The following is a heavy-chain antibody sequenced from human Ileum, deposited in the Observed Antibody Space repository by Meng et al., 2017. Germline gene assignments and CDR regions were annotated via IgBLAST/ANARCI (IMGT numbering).Heavy chain of an antibody. CDR2: MYNSGTT. V-gene: IGHV4-4*07. CDR3: ALGVGGRPTKEFES. J-gene: IGHJ4*02. Sequence: GSLRLSCTVSGVSISGNYWSWIRQPAGKGLEWIGRMYNSGTTDYNPSLKSRVTITGDTSKTQLSLRLTSVTAADTAAYYWALGVGGRPTKEFESWGQGTLVTVSS. CDR1: GVSISGNY. D-gene: IGHD2-8*01.